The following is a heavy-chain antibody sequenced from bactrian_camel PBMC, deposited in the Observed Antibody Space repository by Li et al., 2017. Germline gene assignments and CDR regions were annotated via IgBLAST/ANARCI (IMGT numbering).Heavy chain of an antibody. Sequence: HVQLVESGGGLVQPGGSLRLSCAASGFTFSSSYMSWVRQGPGKGLEWVSSMYSDGSNTYYADSVKGRFTISRDNAKNTVFLQMNNLESEDTALYYCTTGTTAYGHSWFSSGYWGQGTQVTVS. CDR1: GFTFSSSY. V-gene: IGHV3-2*01. J-gene: IGHJ6*01. D-gene: IGHD6*01. CDR3: TTGTTAYGHSWFSSGY. CDR2: MYSDGSNT.